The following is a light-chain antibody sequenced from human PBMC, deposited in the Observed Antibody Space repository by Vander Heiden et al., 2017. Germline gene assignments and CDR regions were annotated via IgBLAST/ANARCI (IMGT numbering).Light chain of an antibody. CDR1: QSISSW. Sequence: DIHMTQSPSTLSASVGDRVTITCRASQSISSWLDWYQQKPGKAPKLLIYKASSIESGVPSRLSGSGSGTEFTLTISSLQRDNCATYYCQQNNSYSFMYTFGQGTKLEIK. CDR3: QQNNSYSFMYT. J-gene: IGKJ2*01. CDR2: KAS. V-gene: IGKV1-5*03.